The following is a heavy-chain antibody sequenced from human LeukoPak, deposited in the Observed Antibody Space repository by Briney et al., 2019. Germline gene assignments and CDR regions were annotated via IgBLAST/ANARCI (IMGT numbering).Heavy chain of an antibody. CDR2: INQGGSDK. V-gene: IGHV3-7*01. CDR1: GFTFSSYW. CDR3: VRESRSGSYSGY. Sequence: GGSLRLSCAVSGFTFSSYWMSWVRQAPGKGLEWVANINQGGSDKHYVDSRFTISRDNANNSLYLQMNSLRAEDTAVYYCVRESRSGSYSGYWGQGTLVTVSS. J-gene: IGHJ4*02. D-gene: IGHD1-26*01.